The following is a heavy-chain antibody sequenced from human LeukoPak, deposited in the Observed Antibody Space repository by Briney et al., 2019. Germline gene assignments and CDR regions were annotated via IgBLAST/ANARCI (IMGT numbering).Heavy chain of an antibody. CDR2: IYYSGST. V-gene: IGHV4-59*01. D-gene: IGHD3-10*01. J-gene: IGHJ5*02. Sequence: SETLSLTCTVSGGSISSYYWSWIRQPPGKGLEWIGYIYYSGSTNYNPSLKSRVTISVDTSENQFSLKLSSVTAADTAVYYCARGYGSGSYYVYDWFDPWGQGTLVTVSS. CDR3: ARGYGSGSYYVYDWFDP. CDR1: GGSISSYY.